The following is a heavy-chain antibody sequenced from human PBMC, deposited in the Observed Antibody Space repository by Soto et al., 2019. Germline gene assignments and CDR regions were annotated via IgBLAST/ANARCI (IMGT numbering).Heavy chain of an antibody. CDR1: GFTVSSNY. D-gene: IGHD6-13*01. Sequence: EVQLVETGGGLIQPGGSLRLSCAASGFTVSSNYMIWVRQAPGKGLEWVTLIYWGGITYYADSVKGRFSVSRDNSKNTLYLQMNSLRTEDTAVYYCARDWGSSPDAFDIWGHGTLVTVSS. CDR2: IYWGGIT. J-gene: IGHJ3*02. CDR3: ARDWGSSPDAFDI. V-gene: IGHV3-53*02.